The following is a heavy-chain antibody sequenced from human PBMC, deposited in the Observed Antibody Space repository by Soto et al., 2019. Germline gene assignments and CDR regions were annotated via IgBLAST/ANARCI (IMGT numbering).Heavy chain of an antibody. J-gene: IGHJ6*02. CDR3: ARGGEPLGYYGLDV. V-gene: IGHV4-61*01. CDR2: MYYTGVT. CDR1: GLSVRRGNHF. Sequence: SETLSLTCSFSGLSVRRGNHFWNWIRQPPGRGLEWLGYMYYTGVTNYNPSLKSRVRMSADTSKNQFSLELTSLTAADTAVYYCARGGEPLGYYGLDVWGQGTTVTVSS.